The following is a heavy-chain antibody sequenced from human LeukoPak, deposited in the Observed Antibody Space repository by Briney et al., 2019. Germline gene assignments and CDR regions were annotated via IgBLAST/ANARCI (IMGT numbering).Heavy chain of an antibody. CDR2: ISYDGSNK. CDR3: ARDSRFLEWLFYFDY. CDR1: GFTFSSYA. Sequence: GGSLRLSCAVSGFTFSSYAMHWVRQAPGKGLEWVAVISYDGSNKYYADYVKGRFTISRDNSKNTLYLQMNSLRAEDTAVYYCARDSRFLEWLFYFDYWGQGTLVTVSS. V-gene: IGHV3-30*04. J-gene: IGHJ4*02. D-gene: IGHD3-3*01.